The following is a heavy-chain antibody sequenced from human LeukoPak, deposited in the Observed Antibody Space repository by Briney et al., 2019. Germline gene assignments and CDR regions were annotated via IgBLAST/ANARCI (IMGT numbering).Heavy chain of an antibody. CDR2: FFLKGST. CDR3: ARALAFDY. J-gene: IGHJ4*02. CDR1: GYSITSAYY. Sequence: SETLSLTCTVSGYSITSAYYWGWIRQPPGKGLEWIGSFFLKGSTYYNPSLKSRVTISVDTSKNQFSLKLSSVTAADTAVYYCARALAFDYWGQGTLVTVSS. V-gene: IGHV4-38-2*02.